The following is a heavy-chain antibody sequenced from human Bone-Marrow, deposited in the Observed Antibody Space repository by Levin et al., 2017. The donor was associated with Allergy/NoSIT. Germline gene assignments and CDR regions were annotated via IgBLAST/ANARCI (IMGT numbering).Heavy chain of an antibody. Sequence: PSETLSLTCTVSGGSISSDNYWSWIRQPPGKGLEWTGYIYYSGSTYYNPSLKTRVTTSVDTSKNQFSLKLNSVTAADTAVYYCARAYYYGGSGDDDFDDWGQGTLVTVAS. CDR2: IYYSGST. V-gene: IGHV4-30-4*01. CDR3: ARAYYYGGSGDDDFDD. CDR1: GGSISSDNY. D-gene: IGHD3-10*01. J-gene: IGHJ4*02.